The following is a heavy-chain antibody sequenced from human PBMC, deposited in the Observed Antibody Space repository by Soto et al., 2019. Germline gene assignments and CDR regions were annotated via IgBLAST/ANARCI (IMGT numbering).Heavy chain of an antibody. J-gene: IGHJ3*02. CDR1: RYTFTSYG. CDR2: ISAYNGNT. V-gene: IGHV1-18*01. Sequence: ASVKVSCKASRYTFTSYGISWVRQAPGQGLEWMGWISAYNGNTNYAQKLQGRVTMTTDTSTSTAYMELRSLRSDDTAVYYCARDMYYYGSGRAAFDIWGQGTMVTVSS. D-gene: IGHD3-10*01. CDR3: ARDMYYYGSGRAAFDI.